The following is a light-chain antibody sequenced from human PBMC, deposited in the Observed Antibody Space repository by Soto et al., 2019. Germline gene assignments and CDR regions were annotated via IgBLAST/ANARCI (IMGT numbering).Light chain of an antibody. CDR1: SSNIGSNT. CDR2: SDN. V-gene: IGLV1-44*01. CDR3: ATWDDSLNVNWV. J-gene: IGLJ3*02. Sequence: QSVLTQPPSASGTPGQRVTISCSGSSSNIGSNTVNWYQQLPGTAPKLLIYSDNQRSSGVSDRFSGSKSGTSASLAISGLQSEDEADYYCATWDDSLNVNWVFGGGTKVTV.